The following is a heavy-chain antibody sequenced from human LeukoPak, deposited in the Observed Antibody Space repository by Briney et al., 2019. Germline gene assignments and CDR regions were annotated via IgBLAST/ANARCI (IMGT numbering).Heavy chain of an antibody. V-gene: IGHV4-39*07. J-gene: IGHJ4*02. Sequence: SETLSLTCTVSGDSITSSAFYWGWIRQAPGKGLEWIGNIFHGGNTHYNPSLKSRVSISVDRSKNQVSLKLSSVTAADTAVYYCARGREEFYYDSSGYYYFDNWGQGNLVTVSS. CDR2: IFHGGNT. CDR1: GDSITSSAFY. D-gene: IGHD3-22*01. CDR3: ARGREEFYYDSSGYYYFDN.